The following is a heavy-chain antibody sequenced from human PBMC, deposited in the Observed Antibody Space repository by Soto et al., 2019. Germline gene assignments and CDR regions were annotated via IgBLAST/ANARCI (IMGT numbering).Heavy chain of an antibody. CDR1: GYTFTSYG. CDR3: ARDDHWNYLQECMDV. V-gene: IGHV1-18*04. Sequence: ASVKVSCKASGYTFTSYGISWVRQAPGQGLEWMGWISAYNGNTNYAQKLQGRVTMTTDTSTSTAYMELRSLRSDDTAVYYCARDDHWNYLQECMDVRGQGTTVTVSS. CDR2: ISAYNGNT. D-gene: IGHD1-7*01. J-gene: IGHJ6*02.